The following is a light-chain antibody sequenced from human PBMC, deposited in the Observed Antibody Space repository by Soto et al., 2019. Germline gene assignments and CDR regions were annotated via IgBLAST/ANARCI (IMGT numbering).Light chain of an antibody. Sequence: QSALTQPRSVSGSPGQSVTISCTGTSSDVGDYNYVSWYQQHPGKAPKLMIYDVNKRPSGVPDRFSGSKSGNTASLTISGLQAEDEADYYCCSYAGSPYVFGTGTKLTVL. CDR3: CSYAGSPYV. CDR2: DVN. J-gene: IGLJ1*01. V-gene: IGLV2-11*01. CDR1: SSDVGDYNY.